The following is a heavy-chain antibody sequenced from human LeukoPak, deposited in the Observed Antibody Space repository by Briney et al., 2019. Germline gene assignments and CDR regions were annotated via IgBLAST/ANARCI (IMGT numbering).Heavy chain of an antibody. Sequence: GGSLRLSCAASGFTFSSYGMHWVRQAPGKGLEWVAVIWYDGSNKYHADSVKGRFTISRDNSKNTLYLQMNSLRAEDTAVYYCARDMSDSSGWLLFDYWGQGTLVTVSS. J-gene: IGHJ4*02. V-gene: IGHV3-33*01. D-gene: IGHD6-19*01. CDR1: GFTFSSYG. CDR2: IWYDGSNK. CDR3: ARDMSDSSGWLLFDY.